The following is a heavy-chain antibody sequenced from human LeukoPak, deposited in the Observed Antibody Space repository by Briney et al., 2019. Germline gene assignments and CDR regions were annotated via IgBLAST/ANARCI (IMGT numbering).Heavy chain of an antibody. D-gene: IGHD5-24*01. J-gene: IGHJ5*02. V-gene: IGHV6-1*01. CDR2: TCYRSKWYN. CDR3: ARQNNTYHHYNLGWFDP. CDR1: GDSVSSNSAA. Sequence: SQTLSLTCAISGDSVSSNSAAWNWIRQSPSRGLGWLGRTCYRSKWYNDYAVSVKSRITINPDTSKNQFSLQLSSVTPEDTAVYYCARQNNTYHHYNLGWFDPWGQGTLVTVSS.